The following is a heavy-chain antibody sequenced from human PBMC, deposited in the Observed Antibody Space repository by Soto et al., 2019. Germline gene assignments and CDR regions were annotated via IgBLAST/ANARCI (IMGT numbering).Heavy chain of an antibody. J-gene: IGHJ6*02. CDR2: ISYEGSNK. D-gene: IGHD3-16*02. CDR1: GFTFSSYA. V-gene: IGHV3-30-3*01. CDR3: ARDVRFTFGGVIVRAYYYGMDV. Sequence: QVQLVESGGGVVQPGRSLSLSYAASGFTFSSYAMHWVRQAPGKGLEWVAVISYEGSNKYYADSVKGRFTISRDNSKNTLYLQMNSLRAEDTAVYYCARDVRFTFGGVIVRAYYYGMDVWGQGTTVTVSS.